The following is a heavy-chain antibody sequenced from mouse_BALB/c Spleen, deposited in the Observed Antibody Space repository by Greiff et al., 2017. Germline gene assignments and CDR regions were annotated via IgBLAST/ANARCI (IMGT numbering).Heavy chain of an antibody. CDR3: ARSDYYGWFAY. CDR2: IDPANGNT. D-gene: IGHD1-1*01. CDR1: GFNIKDTY. Sequence: EVQLQQSGAELVKPGASVKLSCTASGFNIKDTYMHWVKQRPEQGLEWIGRIDPANGNTKYDPKFQGKATITADTSSNTAYLQLSSLTSEDTAVYYCARSDYYGWFAYWGQGTLVTVSA. J-gene: IGHJ3*01. V-gene: IGHV14-3*02.